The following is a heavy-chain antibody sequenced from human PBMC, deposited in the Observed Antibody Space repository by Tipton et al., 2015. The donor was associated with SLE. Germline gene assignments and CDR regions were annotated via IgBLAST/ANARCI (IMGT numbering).Heavy chain of an antibody. CDR2: ISGSGGST. CDR3: ARDQGVRDFDY. V-gene: IGHV3-23*01. Sequence: SLRLSCAASGFAFSTYAMSWVRQVPGKGLEWVSLISGSGGSTYYADSVKGRFTISRDKSKHTLYLQINRLIAEDTALYFCARDQGVRDFDYWGQGTVVTVSS. CDR1: GFAFSTYA. J-gene: IGHJ4*02. D-gene: IGHD3-10*01.